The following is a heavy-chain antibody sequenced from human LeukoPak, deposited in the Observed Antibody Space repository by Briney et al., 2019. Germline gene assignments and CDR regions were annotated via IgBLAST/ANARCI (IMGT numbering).Heavy chain of an antibody. CDR2: IIPIFGTA. CDR1: GGTFSSYA. CDR3: ARPYDSSGYYYY. V-gene: IGHV1-69*01. Sequence: PVKVSCKASGGTFSSYAISWVRQAPGQGLEWMGGIIPIFGTANYAQKFQGRVTITADESTSTAYMELSSLRSEDTAVYYCARPYDSSGYYYYWGQGTLVTVSS. D-gene: IGHD3-22*01. J-gene: IGHJ4*02.